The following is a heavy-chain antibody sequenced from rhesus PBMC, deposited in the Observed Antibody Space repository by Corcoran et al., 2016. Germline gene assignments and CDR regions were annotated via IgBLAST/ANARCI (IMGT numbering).Heavy chain of an antibody. V-gene: IGHV1-69*01. CDR2: ITPYNGNT. CDR1: GYTFTYRY. J-gene: IGHJ2*01. D-gene: IGHD4-29*01. CDR3: AGSSDGWYFDI. Sequence: EMQLVQSEAEVKKPGASVKISCKASGYTFTYRYLPCLRQTPGQGLEWMGWITPYNGNTNYAQKFQDRATITRDRSMSTAYMELSSLRSEDTAVYYCAGSSDGWYFDIWGPGTPITISS.